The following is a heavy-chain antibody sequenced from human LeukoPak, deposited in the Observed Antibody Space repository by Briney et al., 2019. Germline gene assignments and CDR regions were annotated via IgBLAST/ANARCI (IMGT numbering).Heavy chain of an antibody. CDR2: TYHSGST. CDR1: GGSFSGYY. Sequence: PSETLSLTCAVYGGSFSGYYWSWIRQPPGKGLEWIGSTYHSGSTYYNPSLKSRVTISVDTSKNQSSLKLSSVTAADTAVYYCARVRSGSYFDYWGQGTLVTVSS. D-gene: IGHD1-26*01. J-gene: IGHJ4*02. V-gene: IGHV4-34*01. CDR3: ARVRSGSYFDY.